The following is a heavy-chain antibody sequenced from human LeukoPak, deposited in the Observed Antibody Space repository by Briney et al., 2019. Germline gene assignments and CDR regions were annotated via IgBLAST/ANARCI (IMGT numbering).Heavy chain of an antibody. CDR3: AKWGDYDVLTGYYVSDY. CDR2: ITGSGGNT. Sequence: GGSLRLSCAASGLTFSSYAMSWVRQAPGKGLDWVSAITGSGGNTYYADSVKGRFTISRDNSKNTLYLQMNSLRAEDTVVYYCAKWGDYDVLTGYYVSDYWGQGALVTVSS. V-gene: IGHV3-23*01. J-gene: IGHJ4*02. D-gene: IGHD3-9*01. CDR1: GLTFSSYA.